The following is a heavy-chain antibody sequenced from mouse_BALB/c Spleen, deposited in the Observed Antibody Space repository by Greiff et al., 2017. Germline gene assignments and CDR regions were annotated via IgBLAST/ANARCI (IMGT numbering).Heavy chain of an antibody. J-gene: IGHJ2*01. Sequence: VQLQQPGAELVKPGASVKLSCKASGYTFTSYWMHWVKQRPGQGLEWIGEINPSNGRTNYNEKFKSKATLTVDKSSSTAYMQLSSLTSEDSAVYYCARYYGNYFDYWGQGTTLTVSS. D-gene: IGHD2-1*01. CDR2: INPSNGRT. V-gene: IGHV1S81*02. CDR1: GYTFTSYW. CDR3: ARYYGNYFDY.